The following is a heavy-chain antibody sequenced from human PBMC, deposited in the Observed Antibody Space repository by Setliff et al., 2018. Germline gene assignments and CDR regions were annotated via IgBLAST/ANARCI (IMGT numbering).Heavy chain of an antibody. D-gene: IGHD6-6*01. Sequence: SETLSLTCNVSGVSIANTASYWSWIRQPAGKTLEWIGQVYVGGNTYYNPSFESRVTISVDTSNNQVSLTLTSVTAADTAVYYCARGRNVAARLLDTWGQGTPVTVSS. V-gene: IGHV4-61*09. CDR3: ARGRNVAARLLDT. CDR1: GVSIANTASY. J-gene: IGHJ5*02. CDR2: VYVGGNT.